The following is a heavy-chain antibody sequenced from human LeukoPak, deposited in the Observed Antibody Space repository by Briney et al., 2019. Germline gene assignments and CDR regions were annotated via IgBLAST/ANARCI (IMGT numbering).Heavy chain of an antibody. V-gene: IGHV3-48*04. CDR3: ARFLAGNYYDSSGYFWYDAFDI. CDR1: GFTFSSYS. CDR2: ISSSGSTI. Sequence: PGGSLRLSCAASGFTFSSYSMNWVRQAPGKGLEWVSYISSSGSTIYYADSVKGRFTISRDNAKNSLYLQMNSLRAEDTAVYYCARFLAGNYYDSSGYFWYDAFDIWGQGTMVTVSS. D-gene: IGHD3-22*01. J-gene: IGHJ3*02.